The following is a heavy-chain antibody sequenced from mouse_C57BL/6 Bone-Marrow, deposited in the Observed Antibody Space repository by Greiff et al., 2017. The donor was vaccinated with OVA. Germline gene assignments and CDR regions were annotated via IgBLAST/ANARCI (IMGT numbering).Heavy chain of an antibody. CDR3: AKSGYYYAMDY. CDR2: IWRGGST. V-gene: IGHV2-5*01. J-gene: IGHJ4*01. Sequence: VKLMESGPGLVQPSQSLSITCTVSGFSLTSYGVHWVRQSPGKGLEWLGVIWRGGSTDYNAAFMSRLSITKNNSKSQVFFKMNSLQADDTAIYYCAKSGYYYAMDYWGQGTSVTVSS. CDR1: GFSLTSYG.